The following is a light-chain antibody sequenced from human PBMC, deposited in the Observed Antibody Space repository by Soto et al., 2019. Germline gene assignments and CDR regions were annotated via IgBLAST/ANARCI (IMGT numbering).Light chain of an antibody. Sequence: EIVLTQSPGTLSLSPGERATLSCRASQSVSSAYLVWYQQKPGQAPRLLIYGASSRATGIPDRFSGSGSGTDFTLTISRLEPEDFAVYYCQHYGSSWTFGKGTKVVSK. J-gene: IGKJ1*01. CDR2: GAS. V-gene: IGKV3-20*01. CDR3: QHYGSSWT. CDR1: QSVSSAY.